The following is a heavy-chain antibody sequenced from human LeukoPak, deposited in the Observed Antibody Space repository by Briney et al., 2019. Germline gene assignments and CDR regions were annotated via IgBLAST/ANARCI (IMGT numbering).Heavy chain of an antibody. CDR2: ISESGGST. CDR1: GSTFSNYV. V-gene: IGHV3-23*01. CDR3: ARSIVGATTVGY. J-gene: IGHJ4*02. D-gene: IGHD1-26*01. Sequence: GGSLRLSCTDSGSTFSNYVMSWVRQAPGKGLEWVSAISESGGSTYYADSVKGRFTISRDNSKNTLSLQMNSLRAEDTAVYYCARSIVGATTVGYWGQGTLVTVSS.